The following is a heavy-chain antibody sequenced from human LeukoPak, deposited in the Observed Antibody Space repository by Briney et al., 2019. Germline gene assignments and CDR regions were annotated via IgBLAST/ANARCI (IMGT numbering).Heavy chain of an antibody. D-gene: IGHD2-2*01. V-gene: IGHV3-23*01. CDR1: GFTFSSYA. Sequence: GGSLRLSCAASGFTFSSYAMSWVRQAPGKGLEWVSAISGSGGSTYYADSVKGRFTISRDNSKNTLYLQMNSLRAEDTAVYFCAKQSAGSSTWYSLHFDYWGQGTLVTVSS. CDR3: AKQSAGSSTWYSLHFDY. J-gene: IGHJ4*02. CDR2: ISGSGGST.